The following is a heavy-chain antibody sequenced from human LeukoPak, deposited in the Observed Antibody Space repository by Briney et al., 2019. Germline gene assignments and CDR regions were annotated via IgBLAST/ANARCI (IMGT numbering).Heavy chain of an antibody. J-gene: IGHJ3*02. CDR1: GFTFSSYS. CDR3: AREAATGDSDTFDI. V-gene: IGHV3-48*01. Sequence: GRSLRLSCAASGFTFSSYSMNWVRQAPGKGLEWTSSISSGSTTIYYADSVKGRFTISRDNAKKSLYLRMDSLRVEDTGVYFCAREAATGDSDTFDIWGQGTMVTVSS. D-gene: IGHD3-9*01. CDR2: ISSGSTTI.